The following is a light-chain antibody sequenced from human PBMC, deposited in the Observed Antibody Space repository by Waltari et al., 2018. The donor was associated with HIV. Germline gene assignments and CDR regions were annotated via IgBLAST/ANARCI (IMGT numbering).Light chain of an antibody. V-gene: IGLV2-14*03. Sequence: SVVTQPASVSGFPGQSITISCTGTYSDLGYTYFVSWYQQHPDKVPKVILFEVDRRASGIPDRFSGSKSGDTASLTISDLRPEDEADYYCASFTKDFTVVFGGGTKVTVL. CDR1: YSDLGYTYF. CDR2: EVD. J-gene: IGLJ2*01. CDR3: ASFTKDFTVV.